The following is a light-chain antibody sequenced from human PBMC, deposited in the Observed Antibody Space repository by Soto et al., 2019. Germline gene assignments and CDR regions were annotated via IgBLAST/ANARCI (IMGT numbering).Light chain of an antibody. CDR3: SSHTSSGTLGHVV. J-gene: IGLJ2*01. CDR1: SSDVGGYNY. V-gene: IGLV2-14*03. Sequence: QSALTQPASVSGSPGQSITISCTGTSSDVGGYNYVSWYQQHPGKAPKLMIYDVSNRPSGVSNRFSGSKSGNTASLTISGLQAEDEDDYDCSSHTSSGTLGHVVFGGGTKLTVL. CDR2: DVS.